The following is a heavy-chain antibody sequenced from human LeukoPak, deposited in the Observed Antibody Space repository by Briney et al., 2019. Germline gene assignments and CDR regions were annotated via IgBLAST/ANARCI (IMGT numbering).Heavy chain of an antibody. D-gene: IGHD3-22*01. CDR1: GGSISSGDFS. CDR2: ISYRGST. J-gene: IGHJ4*02. V-gene: IGHV4-30-4*01. Sequence: SQTLSLTCTVSGGSISSGDFSWSWIRQPPGKGLEWIAHISYRGSTYYNPPLKSRVTIPLDTSKNQFSLNLRSVTAADTAVYYYARDHRDSSGYFYYWGQGTLVTVSS. CDR3: ARDHRDSSGYFYY.